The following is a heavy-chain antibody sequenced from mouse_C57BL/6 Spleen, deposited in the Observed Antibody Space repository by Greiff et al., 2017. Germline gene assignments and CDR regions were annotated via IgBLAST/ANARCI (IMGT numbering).Heavy chain of an antibody. Sequence: EVQVVESGGGLVKPGGSLKLSCAASGFTFSDYGMHWVRQAPEKGVEWVAYISSGSSTIYYADTVKGRFTISRDNAKNTLFLQMTSLRSEDTAMYYCARSHWDYYAMDYWGQGTSVTVSS. CDR1: GFTFSDYG. V-gene: IGHV5-17*01. J-gene: IGHJ4*01. CDR2: ISSGSSTI. CDR3: ARSHWDYYAMDY. D-gene: IGHD4-1*01.